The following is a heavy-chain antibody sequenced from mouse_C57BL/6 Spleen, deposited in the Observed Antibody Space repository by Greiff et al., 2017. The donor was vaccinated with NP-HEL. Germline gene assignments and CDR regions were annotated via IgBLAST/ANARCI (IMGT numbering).Heavy chain of an antibody. CDR2: IYPGSGST. CDR3: ARIYYYGSDAMDY. CDR1: GYTFTSYW. V-gene: IGHV1-55*01. J-gene: IGHJ4*01. D-gene: IGHD1-1*01. Sequence: VQLQQPGAELVKPGASVKMSCKASGYTFTSYWITWVKQRPGQGLEWIGDIYPGSGSTNYNEKFKSKATLTVDTSSSTAYMQLSSLTSEDSAVYYCARIYYYGSDAMDYWGQGTSVTVSS.